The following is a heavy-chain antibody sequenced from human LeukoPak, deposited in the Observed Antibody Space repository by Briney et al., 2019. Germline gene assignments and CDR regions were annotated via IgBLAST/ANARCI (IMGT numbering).Heavy chain of an antibody. D-gene: IGHD1-26*01. V-gene: IGHV3-23*01. CDR1: GFTFSNYA. J-gene: IGHJ4*02. Sequence: PGRSLRLSCAASGFTFSNYAMSWVRQAPGKGLEWVSAISGSGGSAYYADSVKGRFTISRDNSKNTLYLQMNSLRAEDTAVYYCARDGVIVGATFDYWGQGTLVTVSS. CDR3: ARDGVIVGATFDY. CDR2: ISGSGGSA.